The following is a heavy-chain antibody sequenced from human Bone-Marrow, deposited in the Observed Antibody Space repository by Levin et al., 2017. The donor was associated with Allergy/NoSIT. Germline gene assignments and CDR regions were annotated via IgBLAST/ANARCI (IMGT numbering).Heavy chain of an antibody. CDR3: AAGSWTYSSVYYYYYYGMDV. V-gene: IGHV4-4*07. J-gene: IGHJ6*02. CDR2: IYTSGST. D-gene: IGHD1-26*01. Sequence: SETLSLTCTVSGGSISSYYWSWIRQPAGKGLEWIGRIYTSGSTNYNPSLKSRVTMSVDTSKNQFSLKLSSVTAADTAVYYCAAGSWTYSSVYYYYYYGMDVWGQGTTVTVSS. CDR1: GGSISSYY.